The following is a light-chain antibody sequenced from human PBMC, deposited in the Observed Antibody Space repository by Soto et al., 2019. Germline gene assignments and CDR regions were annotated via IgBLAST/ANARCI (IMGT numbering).Light chain of an antibody. CDR2: GVS. J-gene: IGKJ4*01. V-gene: IGKV3-20*01. CDR1: QSVSSSY. Sequence: EIVLTQSPGTLSLSPGERATLSCRASQSVSSSYLAWYQQKPGQAPRLLIYGVSSRATGIPDRFSGSGSGTDFTLTISRLEPEDFAVYYCQQYGNSPLTFGAGTKV. CDR3: QQYGNSPLT.